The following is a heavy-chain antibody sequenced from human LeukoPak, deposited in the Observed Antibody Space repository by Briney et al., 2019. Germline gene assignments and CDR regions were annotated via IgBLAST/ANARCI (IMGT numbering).Heavy chain of an antibody. CDR2: IYYSGST. D-gene: IGHD6-19*01. Sequence: PSEALSLTCTVSGGSISSSSYYWGWIRQPPGKGLEWIGSIYYSGSTYYNPSLKSRVTISVDTSKNQFSLKLSSVTAADTAVYYCARRLSSGWYPTRFDPWGQGTLVTVSS. J-gene: IGHJ5*02. V-gene: IGHV4-39*07. CDR1: GGSISSSSYY. CDR3: ARRLSSGWYPTRFDP.